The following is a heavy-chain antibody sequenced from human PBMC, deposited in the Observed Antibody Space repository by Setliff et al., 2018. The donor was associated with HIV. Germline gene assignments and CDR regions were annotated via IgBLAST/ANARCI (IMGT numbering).Heavy chain of an antibody. CDR3: ARSRAAGFDY. Sequence: GGSLRLSCAASGFTFNSYSMNWVRQAPGKGLEWVSYISSSSSTIYYADSVKGRFTISRDNAKNSLYLQMNSLRAEDTAVYYCARSRAAGFDYWGQGTLVTVSS. CDR1: GFTFNSYS. J-gene: IGHJ4*02. D-gene: IGHD6-13*01. V-gene: IGHV3-48*01. CDR2: ISSSSSTI.